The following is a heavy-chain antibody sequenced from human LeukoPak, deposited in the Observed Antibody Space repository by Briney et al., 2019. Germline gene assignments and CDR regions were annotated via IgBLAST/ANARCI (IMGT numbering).Heavy chain of an antibody. Sequence: GGSLRLSCAASGFPFSSYAMSWVRQAPGKGLEWVSAISCSGGSTYYADSVKGRFPISRDNSKNTLYLQMNSLRAEDTAVYYCAYLSSSWYTSDYWGQRTLATVPS. D-gene: IGHD6-13*01. CDR3: AYLSSSWYTSDY. CDR1: GFPFSSYA. J-gene: IGHJ4*02. V-gene: IGHV3-23*01. CDR2: ISCSGGST.